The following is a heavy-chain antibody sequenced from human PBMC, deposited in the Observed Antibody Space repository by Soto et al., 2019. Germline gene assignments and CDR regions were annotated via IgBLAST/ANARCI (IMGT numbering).Heavy chain of an antibody. CDR1: GGTFSSYA. J-gene: IGHJ4*02. D-gene: IGHD3-22*01. Sequence: QVQLVQSGAEVKKPGSSVKVSCKASGGTFSSYAISWVRQAPGQGLEWMGGIIPIFGTANYAQKFQGRVTITADQSTSTAYMELSSLRSEDPAVYYCARGDDYYDSSRYYHYNPLDYWGQGTLVTVSS. CDR3: ARGDDYYDSSRYYHYNPLDY. CDR2: IIPIFGTA. V-gene: IGHV1-69*12.